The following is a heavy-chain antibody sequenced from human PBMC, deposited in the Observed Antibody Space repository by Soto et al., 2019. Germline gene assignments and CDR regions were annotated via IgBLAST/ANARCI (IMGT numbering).Heavy chain of an antibody. CDR3: ASQEMATKNVDAFDI. CDR2: IYPGDSDT. D-gene: IGHD5-12*01. Sequence: GESLKISCKGSGYSFTSYWIGWVRQMPGKGPEWMGIIYPGDSDTRYSPSFQGQVTISADKSISTAYLQWSSLKASDTAMYYCASQEMATKNVDAFDIWGQGTMVTVS. J-gene: IGHJ3*02. V-gene: IGHV5-51*01. CDR1: GYSFTSYW.